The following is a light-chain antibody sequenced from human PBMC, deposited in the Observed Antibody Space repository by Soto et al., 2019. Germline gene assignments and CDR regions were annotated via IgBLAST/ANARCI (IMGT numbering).Light chain of an antibody. V-gene: IGLV2-8*01. J-gene: IGLJ1*01. CDR1: SSDIGGYNY. Sequence: HSVLTQPHCASGSIRQLGTISCTGPSSDIGGYNYVSWYQRYPGKAPKLIMYEVTKRPSWVPDRFSGSKSGNTASLTVSGLQAEDEADYYCCSYVGSNNYVFGTGT. CDR2: EVT. CDR3: CSYVGSNNYV.